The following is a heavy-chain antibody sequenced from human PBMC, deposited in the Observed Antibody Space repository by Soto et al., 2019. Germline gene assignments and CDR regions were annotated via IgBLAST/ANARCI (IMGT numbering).Heavy chain of an antibody. CDR3: ARAPAAPDWFDP. J-gene: IGHJ5*02. CDR2: IYYSGST. V-gene: IGHV4-30-4*01. Sequence: SETLSLTCTVSGGSISSGDYYWSWIRQPPGKGLEWIGYIYYSGSTYYNPSLKSRVTISVDTSRNQFSLKLSSVTAADTAVYYCARAPAAPDWFDPWGQGTLVTVSS. CDR1: GGSISSGDYY. D-gene: IGHD2-2*01.